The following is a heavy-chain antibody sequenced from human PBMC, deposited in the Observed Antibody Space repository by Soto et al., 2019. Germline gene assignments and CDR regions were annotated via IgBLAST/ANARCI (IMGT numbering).Heavy chain of an antibody. CDR2: IGAAGDT. CDR1: GFTFNNYD. D-gene: IGHD2-8*02. V-gene: IGHV3-13*01. CDR3: VRGVLGPGDYYYGMDV. Sequence: AGGSLRLSCTASGFTFNNYDMHWVRQATGKGLEWLSGIGAAGDTYYPGAVNGRFTISRDNARNSLYLQMNSLSAADTAVYYCVRGVLGPGDYYYGMDVWGQGTTVTVSS. J-gene: IGHJ6*02.